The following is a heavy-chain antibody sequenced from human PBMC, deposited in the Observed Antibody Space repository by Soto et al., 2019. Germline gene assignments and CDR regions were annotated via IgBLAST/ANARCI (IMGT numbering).Heavy chain of an antibody. V-gene: IGHV1-18*01. CDR3: TTGQYCVTTSCYGLYYGMDV. J-gene: IGHJ6*02. Sequence: ASVKVSCKASGYTFTSYGISWVRQAPGQGLEWMGWISAYNGNTNYAQKLQGRVTMTTGTSTDTAYMELSSLISEDTAVYYCTTGQYCVTTSCYGLYYGMDVWGQGTTVTVSS. CDR2: ISAYNGNT. CDR1: GYTFTSYG. D-gene: IGHD2-2*01.